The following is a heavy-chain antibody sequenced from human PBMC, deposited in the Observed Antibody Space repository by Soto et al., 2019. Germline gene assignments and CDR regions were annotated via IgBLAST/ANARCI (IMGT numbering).Heavy chain of an antibody. J-gene: IGHJ6*02. Sequence: QVQLVQSGAEVKKPGSSVKVSCKASGGTFSSYAISWVRQAPGQGLEWMGGIIPIFGTANYAQKFQGRVTITADEYTSTAYMEQRSLRSEDKAAYYCAGDQGCGSGGYGVYYYYYGMDVWGQGTTVTVSS. CDR3: AGDQGCGSGGYGVYYYYYGMDV. CDR1: GGTFSSYA. V-gene: IGHV1-69*01. D-gene: IGHD3-10*01. CDR2: IIPIFGTA.